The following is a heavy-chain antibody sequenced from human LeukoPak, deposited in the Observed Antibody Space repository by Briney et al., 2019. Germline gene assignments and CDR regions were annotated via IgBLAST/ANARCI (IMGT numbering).Heavy chain of an antibody. CDR2: IYYSGST. J-gene: IGHJ6*02. CDR3: ARGRLLWFGELPYYYGMDV. V-gene: IGHV4-59*01. D-gene: IGHD3-10*01. CDR1: GGSISSYY. Sequence: SETLSLTCTVSGGSISSYYWSWIRQPPGKGLEWIGYIYYSGSTNYNPSLKSRVTISVDTSKNQFSLKLSSVTAADTAVYYCARGRLLWFGELPYYYGMDVWGQGTTVTLSS.